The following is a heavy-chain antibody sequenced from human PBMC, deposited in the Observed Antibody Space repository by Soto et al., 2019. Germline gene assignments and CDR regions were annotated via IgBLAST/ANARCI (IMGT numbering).Heavy chain of an antibody. J-gene: IGHJ4*02. D-gene: IGHD6-19*01. CDR2: ISYDGSNK. CDR1: GFTFSSYG. Sequence: GGSLRLSCAASGFTFSSYGMHWVRQAPGKGLEWVAVISYDGSNKYYADSVKGRFTISRDNSKNTLYLQMNSLRAEDTAVYYCATIAVAGVRGSGYWGQGTLVTVSS. V-gene: IGHV3-30*03. CDR3: ATIAVAGVRGSGY.